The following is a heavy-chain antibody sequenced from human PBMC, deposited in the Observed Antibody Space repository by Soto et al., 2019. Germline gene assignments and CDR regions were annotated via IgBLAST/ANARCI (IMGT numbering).Heavy chain of an antibody. V-gene: IGHV4-59*01. CDR2: IYYSGST. CDR3: ARVDRHNVLRYFDWLPTYNWFDP. J-gene: IGHJ5*02. Sequence: SETLSLTCTVSGGSISSYYWSWIRQPPGKGLEWIGYIYYSGSTNYNPSLKSRVTISVDTSKNQFSLKLSSVTAADTAVYYCARVDRHNVLRYFDWLPTYNWFDPWGQGTLVTVSS. D-gene: IGHD3-9*01. CDR1: GGSISSYY.